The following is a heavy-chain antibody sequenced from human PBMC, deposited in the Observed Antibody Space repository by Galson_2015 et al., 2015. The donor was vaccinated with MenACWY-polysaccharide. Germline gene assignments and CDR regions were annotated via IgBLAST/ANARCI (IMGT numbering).Heavy chain of an antibody. CDR2: IFPSDSDT. D-gene: IGHD1-26*01. J-gene: IGHJ4*02. CDR3: VRRKGGIVGHFYDY. Sequence: QSGAEVKKPGESLMISCKTSGYSFRTSWIGWVRQMPGKGLEWMGNIFPSDSDTRYNPSFQGQVNISADKSLNTAYLQWSSLKAADTAMYYCVRRKGGIVGHFYDYWGQGTLVIVSS. V-gene: IGHV5-51*01. CDR1: GYSFRTSW.